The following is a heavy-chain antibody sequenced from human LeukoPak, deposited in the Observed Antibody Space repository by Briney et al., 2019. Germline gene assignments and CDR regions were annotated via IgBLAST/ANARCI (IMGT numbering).Heavy chain of an antibody. CDR3: VRRTAVTESVNY. CDR1: GGSISSSSYY. D-gene: IGHD4-17*01. CDR2: IYYSGST. J-gene: IGHJ4*02. V-gene: IGHV4-39*01. Sequence: PSETLSLTCTVSGGSISSSSYYWGWIRQPPGKGLEWIGSIYYSGSTYFNPSLKGRVTISVDTSKNQFSLRVTSVTAADTAVYYCVRRTAVTESVNYWGQGTLATVSS.